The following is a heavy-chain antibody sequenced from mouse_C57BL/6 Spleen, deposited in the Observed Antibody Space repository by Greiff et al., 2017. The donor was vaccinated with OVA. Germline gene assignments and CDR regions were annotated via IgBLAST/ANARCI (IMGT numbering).Heavy chain of an antibody. V-gene: IGHV1-18*01. CDR1: GYTFTDDN. Sequence: VQLQQSGPELVKPGASVKILRKASGYTFTDDNMDWVKQSHGTSLEWIGAINPNNGGTIHNQKIKGTATLTVDKSSSTAYMELRSLTSEDTAVYYCARSHYSNYVGVDYCGQGTSDPVSS. D-gene: IGHD2-5*01. CDR3: ARSHYSNYVGVDY. CDR2: INPNNGGT. J-gene: IGHJ4*01.